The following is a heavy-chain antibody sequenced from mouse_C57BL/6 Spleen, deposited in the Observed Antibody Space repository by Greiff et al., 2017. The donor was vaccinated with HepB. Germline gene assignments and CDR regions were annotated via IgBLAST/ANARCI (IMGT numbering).Heavy chain of an antibody. Sequence: QVQLKESGAELVRPGASVTLSCKASGYTFTDYEMHWVKQTPVHGLEWIGAIDPETGGTAYNQKFKGKAILTADKSSSTAYMELRSLTSEDSAVYYCTRFYSNYVGVDYWGQGTTLTVSS. CDR3: TRFYSNYVGVDY. CDR1: GYTFTDYE. J-gene: IGHJ2*01. D-gene: IGHD2-5*01. V-gene: IGHV1-15*01. CDR2: IDPETGGT.